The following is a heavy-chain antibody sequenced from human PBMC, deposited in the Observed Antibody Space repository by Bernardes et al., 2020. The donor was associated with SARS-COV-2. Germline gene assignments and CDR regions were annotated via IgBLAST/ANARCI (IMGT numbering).Heavy chain of an antibody. CDR1: GFTLTNYN. V-gene: IGHV3-48*01. CDR2: ISSSSSTI. CDR3: ARKLPTVTTNY. D-gene: IGHD4-17*01. Sequence: LRLSCAASGFTLTNYNMNWVRQAPGKRLEWVSYISSSSSTIYYADSVKGRFTISRDNAKNSLYLQMNSLRAEDTAVYYCARKLPTVTTNYWGQGTLVTVSS. J-gene: IGHJ4*02.